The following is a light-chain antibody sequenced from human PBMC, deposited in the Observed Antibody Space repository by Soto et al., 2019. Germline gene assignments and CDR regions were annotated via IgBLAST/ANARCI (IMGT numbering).Light chain of an antibody. CDR1: QSVSSY. CDR2: DTS. CDR3: QQYNNWPPIT. Sequence: EIVMTQSPATLSVSLGERATLSCRASQSVSSYLAWYQQKPGQAPRLLIYDTSTRATGIPARFSGSGSGTEFTLTISSLQSEDFAVYYCQQYNNWPPITFGQGTRLEIK. V-gene: IGKV3-15*01. J-gene: IGKJ5*01.